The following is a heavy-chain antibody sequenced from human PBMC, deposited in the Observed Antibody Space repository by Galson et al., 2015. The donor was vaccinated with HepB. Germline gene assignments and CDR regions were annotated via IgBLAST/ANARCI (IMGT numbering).Heavy chain of an antibody. CDR2: ISSSGSTI. Sequence: SLRLSCAASGFTFSSYEMNWVRQAPGKGLEWVSYISSSGSTIYYADSVKGRFTISRDNAMNSLYLQMNSLRAEDTAVYYCAREVVAATSVTAIDYWGQGTLVTVSS. V-gene: IGHV3-48*03. CDR1: GFTFSSYE. D-gene: IGHD2-15*01. CDR3: AREVVAATSVTAIDY. J-gene: IGHJ4*02.